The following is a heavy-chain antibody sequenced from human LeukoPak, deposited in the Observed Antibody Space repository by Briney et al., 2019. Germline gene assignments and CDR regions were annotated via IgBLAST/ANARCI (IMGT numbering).Heavy chain of an antibody. D-gene: IGHD3-10*01. CDR1: GFTVSSNY. J-gene: IGHJ6*02. V-gene: IGHV3-66*03. Sequence: PGGSLRLSCAASGFTVSSNYMSWVRQAPGEGLAWVSIIYTSGSTYYADSVKGRFTISRDSSKNTLYLQMNSLRSEDTAVYYCAKDHVIMVRGGYFSMDVWGQGTTVIVSS. CDR3: AKDHVIMVRGGYFSMDV. CDR2: IYTSGST.